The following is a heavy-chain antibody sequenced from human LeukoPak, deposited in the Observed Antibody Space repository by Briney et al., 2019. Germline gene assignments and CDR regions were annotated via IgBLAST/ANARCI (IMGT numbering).Heavy chain of an antibody. CDR3: ARESPVGARTADY. CDR1: GFTVSSNY. CDR2: IYSGGST. J-gene: IGHJ4*02. D-gene: IGHD1-26*01. Sequence: GGSLRLSCAASGFTVSSNYMSWVRQAPGKGLEWVSVIYSGGSTYYADSVKGRFTISRDNSKNTLYLQMNSLRAEDTAVYYCARESPVGARTADYWGQGTLVTVSS. V-gene: IGHV3-66*01.